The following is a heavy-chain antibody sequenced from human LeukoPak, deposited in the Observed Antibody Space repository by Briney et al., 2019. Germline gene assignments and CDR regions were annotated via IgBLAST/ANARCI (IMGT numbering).Heavy chain of an antibody. V-gene: IGHV1-46*01. CDR2: INPSGGST. CDR3: ARGPTHRPAHRVLAKQYYFDS. J-gene: IGHJ4*02. CDR1: GYTFTSYC. Sequence: PGGTLRLSCAASGYTFTSYCIHWVRQAPGQGLEWMGMINPSGGSTSHAQKFQGRVTMTRDMSTSTVYMELSSLRSEDTAVYYCARGPTHRPAHRVLAKQYYFDSWGQGTLVTVSS. D-gene: IGHD2-8*01.